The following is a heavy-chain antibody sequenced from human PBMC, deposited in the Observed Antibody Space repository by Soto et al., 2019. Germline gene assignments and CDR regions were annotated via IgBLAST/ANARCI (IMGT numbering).Heavy chain of an antibody. V-gene: IGHV4-38-2*01. Sequence: SETLSLTCAVSGYSISSGYYWGWIRQPPGKGLEWIGSIYHSGSTYYNPSLKSRVTISVDTSKNQFSLKLSSVTAADTAVYYCARGAMIVPNYAFDIWGKGTMVTV. CDR1: GYSISSGYY. CDR3: ARGAMIVPNYAFDI. D-gene: IGHD3-22*01. CDR2: IYHSGST. J-gene: IGHJ3*02.